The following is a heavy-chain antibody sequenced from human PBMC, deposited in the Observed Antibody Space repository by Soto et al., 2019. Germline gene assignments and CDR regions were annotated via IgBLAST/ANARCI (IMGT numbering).Heavy chain of an antibody. Sequence: SETLSLTCTVSGGSVSSGDYFWSWLRHSPGKRLEWIAYIYYSGSTNYNPSLKSRATISVDTSKSQVSLTLTSMTAADAALYYCARSPNYYYYGFDVWGQGTAVTVSS. J-gene: IGHJ6*02. V-gene: IGHV4-61*08. CDR2: IYYSGST. D-gene: IGHD3-10*01. CDR1: GGSVSSGDYF. CDR3: ARSPNYYYYGFDV.